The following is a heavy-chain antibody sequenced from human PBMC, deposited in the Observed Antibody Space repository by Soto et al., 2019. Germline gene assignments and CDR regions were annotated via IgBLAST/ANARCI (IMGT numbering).Heavy chain of an antibody. D-gene: IGHD2-2*01. J-gene: IGHJ6*02. CDR1: GFTFGDYA. Sequence: GGSLRLSCTASGFTFGDYAMSWFRQAPGKGLEWVGFIRSKAYGGTTEYAASVKGRFTISRDDSKSIAYLQMNSLKTEDTAVYYCTREGDASIYYYGMDVWGQGTTVTVSS. V-gene: IGHV3-49*03. CDR2: IRSKAYGGTT. CDR3: TREGDASIYYYGMDV.